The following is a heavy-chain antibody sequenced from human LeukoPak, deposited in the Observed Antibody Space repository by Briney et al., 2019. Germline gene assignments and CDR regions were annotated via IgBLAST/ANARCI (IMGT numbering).Heavy chain of an antibody. V-gene: IGHV1-18*01. J-gene: IGHJ4*02. Sequence: ASVKVSCKASGYTFTIYGISWVRQAPGQGLEWMGWISAYNGNTNYAQKLQGRVTMTTDTSTSTAYMELRSLRSDDTAVYYCARDRAIAAAGTGFDYWGQGTLVTVSS. D-gene: IGHD6-13*01. CDR3: ARDRAIAAAGTGFDY. CDR1: GYTFTIYG. CDR2: ISAYNGNT.